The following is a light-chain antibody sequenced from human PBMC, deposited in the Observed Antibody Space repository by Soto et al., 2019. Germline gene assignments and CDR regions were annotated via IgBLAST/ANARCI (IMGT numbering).Light chain of an antibody. CDR1: GSNIGVGYE. J-gene: IGLJ2*01. CDR3: SSYTSTKVL. CDR2: EVS. V-gene: IGLV1-40*01. Sequence: QSVLTQPPSVSGAPGQRVTIPCTGSGSNIGVGYEVHWYQHHPDKAPKLVIYEVSDRPSGVSDRFSGSKSGNTASLTISGLQAEDEADYYCSSYTSTKVLFGGGTKLTVL.